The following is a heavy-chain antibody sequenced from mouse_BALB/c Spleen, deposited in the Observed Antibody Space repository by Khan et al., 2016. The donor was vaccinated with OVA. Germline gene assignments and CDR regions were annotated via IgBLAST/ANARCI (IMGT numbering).Heavy chain of an antibody. CDR1: GYSITSGYG. Sequence: EVELVESGPGLVKPSQSLSLTCTVTGYSITSGYGWNWIRQFPGNKLEWMGYISYSGSTNYNPSLKSRISITRDTSKNQFFLQLNSVTTEDTATYYCVRTARIKYWGQGTTLTVSS. D-gene: IGHD1-2*01. CDR3: VRTARIKY. V-gene: IGHV3-2*02. J-gene: IGHJ2*01. CDR2: ISYSGST.